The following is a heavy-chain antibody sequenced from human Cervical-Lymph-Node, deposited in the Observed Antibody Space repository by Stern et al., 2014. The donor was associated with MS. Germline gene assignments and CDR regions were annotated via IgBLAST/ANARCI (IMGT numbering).Heavy chain of an antibody. CDR1: GYTFTSYY. Sequence: VQLVQSGAEVKKPGASVKVSCKASGYTFTSYYMHWVRQAPGQGLEWMGIISPSGGSTSYAQKCQGRVTMTRDTSTSTVNMELSSLRSEDTAVYYCARFCRDGYNLDYWGQGTLVTVSS. V-gene: IGHV1-46*01. CDR2: ISPSGGST. J-gene: IGHJ4*02. D-gene: IGHD5-24*01. CDR3: ARFCRDGYNLDY.